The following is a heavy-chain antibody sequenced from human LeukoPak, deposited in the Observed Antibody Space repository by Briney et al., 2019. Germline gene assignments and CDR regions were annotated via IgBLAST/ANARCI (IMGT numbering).Heavy chain of an antibody. J-gene: IGHJ6*02. D-gene: IGHD2-2*01. CDR1: GGTFSSYA. Sequence: SVKVSCKASGGTFSSYAISWVRQAPGQGLEWMGGIIPIFGTANYAQKFQGRVTITTDESTSTAYMELRSLRSDDTAVYYCARDVSSYYGMDVWGQGTTVTVSS. V-gene: IGHV1-69*05. CDR2: IIPIFGTA. CDR3: ARDVSSYYGMDV.